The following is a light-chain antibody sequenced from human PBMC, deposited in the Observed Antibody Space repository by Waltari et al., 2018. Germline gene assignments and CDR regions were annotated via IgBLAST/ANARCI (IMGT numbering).Light chain of an antibody. CDR2: GSS. CDR3: QHYVRLPAT. V-gene: IGKV3-20*01. CDR1: PSVSRT. J-gene: IGKJ1*01. Sequence: IVLTRSPGTLSLSPGERATLSCRASPSVSRTVSWYQQKPGQAPSLLIYGSSTRDTGIPDRFSGSGSGTDFSLTISRLEPEDFAVYYCQHYVRLPATFGQGTKVEIK.